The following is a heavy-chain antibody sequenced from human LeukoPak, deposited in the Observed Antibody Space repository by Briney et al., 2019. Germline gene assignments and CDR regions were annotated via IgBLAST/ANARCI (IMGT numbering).Heavy chain of an antibody. CDR2: IYYSGST. CDR1: GGSISSSSYY. V-gene: IGHV4-39*02. Sequence: SETLSLTCTVPGGSISSSSYYWGWIRQPPGKGREWLGSIYYSGSTYYNASLKRRVTISVDTSKNQFSLKLSSVTAVDTAVYYCAGDYYGSGRLGDWGQGTLVTVSS. CDR3: AGDYYGSGRLGD. J-gene: IGHJ4*02. D-gene: IGHD3-10*01.